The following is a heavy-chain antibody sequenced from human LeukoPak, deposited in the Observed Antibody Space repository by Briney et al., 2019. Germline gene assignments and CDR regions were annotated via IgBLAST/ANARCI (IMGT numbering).Heavy chain of an antibody. J-gene: IGHJ5*02. CDR3: ARGEVGFDP. CDR1: GYSISSGYY. D-gene: IGHD1-26*01. CDR2: IYHSGST. Sequence: SETLSLTCTVSGYSISSGYYWGWIRQPPGKGLEWIGSIYHSGSTYYNPSLKSRVTISVDTSKNQFSLKLSSVTAADTAVYYCARGEVGFDPWGQGTLVTVSS. V-gene: IGHV4-38-2*02.